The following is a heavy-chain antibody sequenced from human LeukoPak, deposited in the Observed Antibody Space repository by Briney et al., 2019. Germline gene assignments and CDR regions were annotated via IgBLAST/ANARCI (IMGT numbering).Heavy chain of an antibody. CDR1: GFTVSSNY. Sequence: GGSPRLSCAASGFTVSSNYMSWVRQAPGKGLEWVSVIFSGGTTYYADSVKGRFTISRDNSKNTVYLQMNSLRVDETAVYYCARGNWNDRGFDSWGQGTLVTVSS. CDR2: IFSGGTT. J-gene: IGHJ4*02. CDR3: ARGNWNDRGFDS. V-gene: IGHV3-53*01. D-gene: IGHD1-20*01.